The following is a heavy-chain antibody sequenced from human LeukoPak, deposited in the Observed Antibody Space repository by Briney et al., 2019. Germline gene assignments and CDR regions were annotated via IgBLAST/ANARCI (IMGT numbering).Heavy chain of an antibody. CDR3: ARGVSTGVDYFDY. D-gene: IGHD5/OR15-5a*01. Sequence: GGSLRLSCAASGFTFSNYWMNWVRQAPGKGLEWVAVIKQDGSEKYYVDSVKGRFTISRDNAKDSLYLQMNSLRAEDMALYYCARGVSTGVDYFDYWGQGTLVTVSS. J-gene: IGHJ4*02. V-gene: IGHV3-7*01. CDR1: GFTFSNYW. CDR2: IKQDGSEK.